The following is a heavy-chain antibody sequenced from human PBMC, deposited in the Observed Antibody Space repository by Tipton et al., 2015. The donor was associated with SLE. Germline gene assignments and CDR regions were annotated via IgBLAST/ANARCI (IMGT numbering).Heavy chain of an antibody. J-gene: IGHJ4*02. Sequence: TLSLTCAVSSGSVSSGAYYWSWIRQHPGKGLEWIGYVFSSGTTYYNPSLKGRLSLSLDTSQNQLSLKLSSVTSADTAVYYCARYFYDSSGVCLFDFWGQETLVTVSS. CDR3: ARYFYDSSGVCLFDF. CDR2: VFSSGTT. V-gene: IGHV4-31*11. D-gene: IGHD3-22*01. CDR1: SGSVSSGAYY.